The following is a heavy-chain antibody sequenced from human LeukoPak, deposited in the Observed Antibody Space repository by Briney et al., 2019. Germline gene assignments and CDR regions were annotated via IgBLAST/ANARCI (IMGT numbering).Heavy chain of an antibody. CDR3: ARGGTYYYDSMAY. Sequence: ASVKVSCKASGYTFTTYHMHWVRQAPGQGLEWMGIINPGGGSTSYAQKFQGRVTMTRDTSTNTVYMELSSLRSEDTAVYYCARGGTYYYDSMAYWGQGTLVTVSS. CDR1: GYTFTTYH. CDR2: INPGGGST. D-gene: IGHD3-22*01. J-gene: IGHJ4*02. V-gene: IGHV1-46*01.